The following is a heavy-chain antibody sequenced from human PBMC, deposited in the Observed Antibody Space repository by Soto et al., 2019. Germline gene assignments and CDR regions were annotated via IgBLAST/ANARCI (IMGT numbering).Heavy chain of an antibody. CDR2: IIPNFGTA. V-gene: IGHV1-69*12. CDR3: ARDEAVDGGNSGYFQH. J-gene: IGHJ1*01. Sequence: QVQLVQSGAEVKKPGSSVKVSCKASGGTFSSYAISWVRQAPGQGLEWMGGIIPNFGTANYAQKFQGRVTITADESTSTAYMELSSLRSEDTAVYYCARDEAVDGGNSGYFQHWGQGTLVTVSS. CDR1: GGTFSSYA. D-gene: IGHD2-21*02.